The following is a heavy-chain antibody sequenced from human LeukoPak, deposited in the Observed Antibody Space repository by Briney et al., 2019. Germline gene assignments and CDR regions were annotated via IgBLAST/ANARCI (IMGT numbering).Heavy chain of an antibody. D-gene: IGHD6-13*01. V-gene: IGHV4-39*01. CDR2: IYHSGST. CDR1: GGSISSSSYY. J-gene: IGHJ6*03. Sequence: SETLSLTCTVSGGSISSSSYYWGWIRQPPGKGLEWIGSIYHSGSTYYNPSLKSRVTISVDTSKNQFSLKLSSVTAADTAVYYCARHRDSSSWTPLFRYYYYYMDVWGKGTTVTVSS. CDR3: ARHRDSSSWTPLFRYYYYYMDV.